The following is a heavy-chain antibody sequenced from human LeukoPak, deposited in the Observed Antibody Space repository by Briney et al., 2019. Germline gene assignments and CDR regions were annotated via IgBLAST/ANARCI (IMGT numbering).Heavy chain of an antibody. D-gene: IGHD6-6*01. CDR3: ARREGRSASPFFFDS. CDR1: GYSFTKYG. CDR2: ISCYNGHT. Sequence: VXSVKVSFKASGYSFTKYGLNWVRQAPGQGLQWMGWISCYNGHTHYAQNFQGRVTMTTDTSTNTAYMELRGLRSDDTAIYYCARREGRSASPFFFDSWGQGTLVTVSS. J-gene: IGHJ4*02. V-gene: IGHV1-18*01.